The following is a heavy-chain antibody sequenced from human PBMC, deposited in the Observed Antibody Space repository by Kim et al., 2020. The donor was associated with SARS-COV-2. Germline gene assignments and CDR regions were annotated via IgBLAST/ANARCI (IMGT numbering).Heavy chain of an antibody. D-gene: IGHD2-2*02. CDR1: GFTFSDYY. Sequence: GGSLRLSCAASGFTFSDYYMSWIRQAPGKGLEWVSYISSSGSTIYYADSVKGRFTISRDNAKNSLYLQMNSLRAEDTAVYYCARDEPSIRVPAAIPLGGYYGMDVWGQGTTVTVSS. J-gene: IGHJ6*02. CDR3: ARDEPSIRVPAAIPLGGYYGMDV. V-gene: IGHV3-11*01. CDR2: ISSSGSTI.